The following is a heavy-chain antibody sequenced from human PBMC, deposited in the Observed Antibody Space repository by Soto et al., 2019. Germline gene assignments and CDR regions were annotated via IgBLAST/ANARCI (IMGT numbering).Heavy chain of an antibody. CDR3: ARHIVDYYYYYMDV. D-gene: IGHD3-22*01. V-gene: IGHV3-23*01. Sequence: GGSLRLSCAASGFTFSSYAMSWVRQAPGKGLEWVSAISGSGGSTYYADSLKGRFTISRDNSKNTLYLQMNSLRAEDMAVYYCARHIVDYYYYYMDVWGKGTTVTVSS. J-gene: IGHJ6*03. CDR1: GFTFSSYA. CDR2: ISGSGGST.